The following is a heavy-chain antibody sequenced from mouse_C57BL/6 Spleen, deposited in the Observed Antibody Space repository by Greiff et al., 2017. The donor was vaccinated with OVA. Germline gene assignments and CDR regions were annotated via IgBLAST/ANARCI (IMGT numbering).Heavy chain of an antibody. J-gene: IGHJ1*03. V-gene: IGHV1-61*01. Sequence: QVQLQQPGAELVRPGSSVKLSCKASGYTFTSYWMDWVKQRPGQGLEWIGNIYPSDSETHYNQKFKDKATLTVDKSSSTAYMQLRSLTSEDSAVYYCAREGDYGSSPVYFDVWGTGTTVTVSS. CDR1: GYTFTSYW. D-gene: IGHD1-1*01. CDR2: IYPSDSET. CDR3: AREGDYGSSPVYFDV.